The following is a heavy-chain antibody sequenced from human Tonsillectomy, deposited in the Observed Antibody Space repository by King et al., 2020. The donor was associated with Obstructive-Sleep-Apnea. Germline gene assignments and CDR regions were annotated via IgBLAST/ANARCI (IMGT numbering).Heavy chain of an antibody. CDR2: ISYDGSNK. CDR3: VKAPYYDILTGYWGDYYYYGMDV. J-gene: IGHJ6*01. V-gene: IGHV3-30*18. Sequence: VQLVESGGGVVQPGRSPRLSCAASVFTFSNYGMHWVRQAPGKGLEWVAIISYDGSNKYYADSVKGRFTISRDNSKNTLYLQMNSMRAEDTAVYYCVKAPYYDILTGYWGDYYYYGMDV. CDR1: VFTFSNYG. D-gene: IGHD3-9*01.